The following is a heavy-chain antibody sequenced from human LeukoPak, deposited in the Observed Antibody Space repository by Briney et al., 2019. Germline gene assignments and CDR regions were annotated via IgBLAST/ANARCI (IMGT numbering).Heavy chain of an antibody. CDR2: IYHSGST. CDR3: ARDLAIAAAGQGEYYYYGMDV. D-gene: IGHD6-13*01. V-gene: IGHV4-38-2*02. Sequence: SETLSLTCTVSGYSISSGYYWGWIRQPPGKGLEWIGSIYHSGSTYYNPSLKSRVTISVDTSKNQFSLKLSSVTAADTAVYYCARDLAIAAAGQGEYYYYGMDVWGQGTTVTVSS. CDR1: GYSISSGYY. J-gene: IGHJ6*02.